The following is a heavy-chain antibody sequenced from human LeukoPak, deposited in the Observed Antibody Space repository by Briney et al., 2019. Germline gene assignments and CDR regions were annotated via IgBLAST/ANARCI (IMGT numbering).Heavy chain of an antibody. CDR2: IYYSGST. CDR3: ARAYSSGWGAFDI. CDR1: GGSISSYY. Sequence: SETLSLTCTVSGGSISSYYWSWIRQPPGKGLEWIGYIYYSGSTNYNPSLKSRVTVSVYTSKNQFSLKLSSVTAADTAVYYCARAYSSGWGAFDIWGQGTMVTVSS. J-gene: IGHJ3*02. D-gene: IGHD6-19*01. V-gene: IGHV4-59*01.